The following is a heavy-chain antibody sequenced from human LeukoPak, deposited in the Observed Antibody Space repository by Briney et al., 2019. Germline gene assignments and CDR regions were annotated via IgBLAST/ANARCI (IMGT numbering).Heavy chain of an antibody. V-gene: IGHV4-38-2*01. Sequence: SETLSLTCAVSGYSISSNYYWGWIRQPPGKGLEWIGSIYYSGSTYYNPSLKSRVTISVDTSKNQFSLKLSSVTAADTAVYYCARRRPATTYLYYYYMDVWGKGTTVTVSS. J-gene: IGHJ6*03. D-gene: IGHD5-12*01. CDR2: IYYSGST. CDR1: GYSISSNYY. CDR3: ARRRPATTYLYYYYMDV.